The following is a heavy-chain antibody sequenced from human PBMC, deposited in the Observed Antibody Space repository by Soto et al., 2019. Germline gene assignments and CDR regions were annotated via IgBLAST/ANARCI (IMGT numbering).Heavy chain of an antibody. V-gene: IGHV4-59*01. J-gene: IGHJ4*02. Sequence: PSETLSLTRTVSGGSISSYYWSWIRQPPGKGLEWIGYIYYSGSTNYNPSLKSRVTISVDTSKNQFSLKLSSVTAADTAVYYCARSSSGWYRPFDYWGQGTLVTVSS. CDR3: ARSSSGWYRPFDY. CDR1: GGSISSYY. D-gene: IGHD6-19*01. CDR2: IYYSGST.